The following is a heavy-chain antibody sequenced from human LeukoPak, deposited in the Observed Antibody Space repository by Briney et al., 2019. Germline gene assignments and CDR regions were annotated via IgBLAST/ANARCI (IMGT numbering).Heavy chain of an antibody. CDR3: ARAGGLYGMDV. V-gene: IGHV1-46*01. CDR2: INPSGGST. CDR1: GYTFTSYY. Sequence: ASVKVSCKASGYTFTSYYMHWVRQAPGQGLEWMGIINPSGGSTSYAQKLQGRVTMTTDTSTNTAYMELKSLRSDDTAVYYCARAGGLYGMDVWGRGTTVTVSS. J-gene: IGHJ6*02. D-gene: IGHD2-15*01.